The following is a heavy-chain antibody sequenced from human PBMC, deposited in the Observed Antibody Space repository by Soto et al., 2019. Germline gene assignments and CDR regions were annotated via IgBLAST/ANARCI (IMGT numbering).Heavy chain of an antibody. CDR2: ISYDGSNK. CDR3: ARAYKPDADGGEGGYFDY. J-gene: IGHJ4*02. D-gene: IGHD2-8*02. CDR1: GFTFSSYA. V-gene: IGHV3-30-3*01. Sequence: QVQLVESGGGVVQPGRSLRLSCAASGFTFSSYAMHWVRQAPGKGLEWVAVISYDGSNKYYADSVKGRFTISRDNSKNTLNLQMNSLRAEDTAVYYCARAYKPDADGGEGGYFDYWGQGTLVTVSS.